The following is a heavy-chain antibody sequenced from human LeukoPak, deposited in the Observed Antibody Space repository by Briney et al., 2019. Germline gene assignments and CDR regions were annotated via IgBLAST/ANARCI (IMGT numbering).Heavy chain of an antibody. CDR2: ISSSSSTI. CDR1: GFTFSSYS. Sequence: PGGSLRLSCAASGFTFSSYSMTWVRQAPGKGLEWVSYISSSSSTIYYADSVKGRFTISRDNAKNSLYLQMNSLRAEDTAVYHCARDEPSVTAPPYYYYGMDVWGQGTTVTVSS. V-gene: IGHV3-48*01. D-gene: IGHD2-21*02. CDR3: ARDEPSVTAPPYYYYGMDV. J-gene: IGHJ6*02.